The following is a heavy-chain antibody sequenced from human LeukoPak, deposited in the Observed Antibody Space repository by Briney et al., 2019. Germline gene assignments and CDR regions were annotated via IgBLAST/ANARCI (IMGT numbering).Heavy chain of an antibody. CDR3: AKASGGYSYGPHDY. CDR2: ISGSGGST. J-gene: IGHJ4*02. D-gene: IGHD5-18*01. CDR1: GFTFSSYA. V-gene: IGHV3-23*01. Sequence: PGGSLRLSCAASGFTFSSYAMSWVRHAPGKGLGWVSAISGSGGSTYYAASVKGRFTISRDNSKNTLYLQMNSLRAEDTAVYYCAKASGGYSYGPHDYWGQGTLVTVSS.